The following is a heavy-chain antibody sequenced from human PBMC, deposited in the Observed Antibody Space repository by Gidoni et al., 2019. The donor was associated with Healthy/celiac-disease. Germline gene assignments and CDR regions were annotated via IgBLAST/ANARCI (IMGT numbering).Heavy chain of an antibody. Sequence: QLQLQESGPGLVKPSETLSLTCTVSGGSISSSSYYWGWIRQPPGKGLEWIGSIYYSGSTYYNPSLKSRVTISVDTSKNQFSLKLSSVTAADTAVYYCASSPGNYDSSGYYEPPDYWGQGTLVTVSS. D-gene: IGHD3-22*01. V-gene: IGHV4-39*01. J-gene: IGHJ4*02. CDR1: GGSISSSSYY. CDR3: ASSPGNYDSSGYYEPPDY. CDR2: IYYSGST.